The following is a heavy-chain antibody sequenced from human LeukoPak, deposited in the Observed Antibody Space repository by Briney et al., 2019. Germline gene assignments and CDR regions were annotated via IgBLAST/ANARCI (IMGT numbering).Heavy chain of an antibody. V-gene: IGHV1-46*01. CDR3: ARAMGIAVAGPDY. CDR1: GYTFTSYH. D-gene: IGHD6-19*01. CDR2: INPSGGST. Sequence: ASVKVSCKASGYTFTSYHMHWVRQAPGQGLEWMGIINPSGGSTSYAQKFQGRVTMTRHTSTSTVYMELSSLRSEDTAVYYCARAMGIAVAGPDYWGQGTLVTVSS. J-gene: IGHJ4*02.